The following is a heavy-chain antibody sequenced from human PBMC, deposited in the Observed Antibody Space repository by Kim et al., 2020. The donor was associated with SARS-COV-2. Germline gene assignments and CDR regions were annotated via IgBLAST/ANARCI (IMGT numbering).Heavy chain of an antibody. CDR1: GGSISSSSYY. V-gene: IGHV4-39*01. J-gene: IGHJ5*02. D-gene: IGHD3-3*01. CDR3: ASQETITIFGVVISPSWFDP. Sequence: SETLSLTCAVSGGSISSSSYYWGWIRQPPGKGLEWIGSIYYSGSTYYNPSLKSRITISVDTSKNQFSLKLSSVTAADTAVYYCASQETITIFGVVISPSWFDPWGQRTLVTVSS. CDR2: IYYSGST.